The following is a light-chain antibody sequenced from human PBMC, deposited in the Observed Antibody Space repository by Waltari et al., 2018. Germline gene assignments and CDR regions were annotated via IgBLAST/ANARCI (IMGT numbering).Light chain of an antibody. CDR1: RGIDSY. Sequence: DIQMTRSPSSLSTSLADRVPITCRASRGIDSYLNWYQQRQGRAPKLLIYDASTVQREVPTRFSGGGIGTDFTLTINNLQPEDFATYFCQQSYSPPFTFGQGTRLEI. V-gene: IGKV1-39*01. CDR3: QQSYSPPFT. J-gene: IGKJ5*01. CDR2: DAS.